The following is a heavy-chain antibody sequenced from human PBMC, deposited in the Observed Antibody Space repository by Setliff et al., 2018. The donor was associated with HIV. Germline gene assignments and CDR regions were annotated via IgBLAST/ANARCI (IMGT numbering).Heavy chain of an antibody. Sequence: PSETLSLTCYVPDDPISSYYWSWVRQPAGKGLEWIGRLYVSGDTNYNPSLKSRVTMSLDTSKKHFSLNLKSVTAADTAVYYCALTGHRLLRGYVDVWGKGTTVTVSS. CDR2: LYVSGDT. CDR1: DDPISSYY. V-gene: IGHV4-4*07. CDR3: ALTGHRLLRGYVDV. D-gene: IGHD2-15*01. J-gene: IGHJ6*03.